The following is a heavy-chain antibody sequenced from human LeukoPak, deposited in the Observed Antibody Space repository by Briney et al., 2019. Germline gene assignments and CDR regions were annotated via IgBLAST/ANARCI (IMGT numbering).Heavy chain of an antibody. V-gene: IGHV1-69-2*01. Sequence: ASVKVSCKASGHTYTDYYMHWVVQAPGKGLEWMGRVDPADGEAAYAQKFQGRVTITADPSRDTAYMELTSLRSEDTAVYYCARDANQSGWHDDWGQGTLVTVSS. CDR1: GHTYTDYY. CDR3: ARDANQSGWHDD. J-gene: IGHJ4*02. D-gene: IGHD6-19*01. CDR2: VDPADGEA.